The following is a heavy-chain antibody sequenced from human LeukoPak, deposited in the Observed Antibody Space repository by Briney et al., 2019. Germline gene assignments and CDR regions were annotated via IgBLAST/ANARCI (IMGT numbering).Heavy chain of an antibody. D-gene: IGHD5-18*01. Sequence: SETLSLTCTLSGGSMTTHHWNWIRQTPGKGLEWIGYVFDSGRTKVNPSLKSRVTLSAATSKNQLSLRLSSVTAADTAMYYCTTIKRGDIFGYFDFWGQGILVTVSS. V-gene: IGHV4-59*11. CDR3: TTIKRGDIFGYFDF. J-gene: IGHJ4*02. CDR2: VFDSGRT. CDR1: GGSMTTHH.